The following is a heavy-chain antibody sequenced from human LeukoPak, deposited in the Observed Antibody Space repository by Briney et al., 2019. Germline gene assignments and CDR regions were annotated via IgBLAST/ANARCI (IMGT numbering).Heavy chain of an antibody. CDR1: GFTFSSYW. CDR2: INSDGSST. CDR3: AHYYDSSGYYAAFDI. D-gene: IGHD3-22*01. V-gene: IGHV3-74*01. J-gene: IGHJ3*02. Sequence: PGRSLRLSCAASGFTFSSYWMHWVRQAPGKGLVWVSRINSDGSSTSYADSVKGRFTISRDNAKNTLYLQMNSLRAEDTAVYYCAHYYDSSGYYAAFDIWGQGTMVTVSS.